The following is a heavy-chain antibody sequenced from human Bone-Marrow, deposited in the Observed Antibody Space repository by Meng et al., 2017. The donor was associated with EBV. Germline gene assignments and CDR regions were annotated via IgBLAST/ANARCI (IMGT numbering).Heavy chain of an antibody. J-gene: IGHJ4*02. CDR2: IYYSGST. V-gene: IGHV4-61*01. CDR3: ARDNVDTAMVPH. D-gene: IGHD5-18*01. Sequence: QVQLQHSGPGLVKPSETLSLTCTVSGGSVSSGSYYWSWIRQPPGKGLEWIGYIYYSGSTNYNPSLKSRVTISVDTSKNQFSLKLSSVTAADTAVYYCARDNVDTAMVPHWGQGTLVTVSS. CDR1: GGSVSSGSYY.